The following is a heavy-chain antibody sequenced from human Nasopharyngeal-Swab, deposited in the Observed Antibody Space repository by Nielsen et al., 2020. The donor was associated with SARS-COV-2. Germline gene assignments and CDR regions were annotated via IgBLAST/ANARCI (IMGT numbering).Heavy chain of an antibody. CDR3: AREGLITMIVVEPFDY. Sequence: SETLSLTCTVSGYSISSGYYWGWIRQPPGKGLEWIGSIYHSGSTYYNPSLKSRVIISVDTSKNQFSLKLSSVTAADTAVYYCAREGLITMIVVEPFDYWGQGTLVTVSS. J-gene: IGHJ4*02. D-gene: IGHD3-22*01. V-gene: IGHV4-38-2*02. CDR2: IYHSGST. CDR1: GYSISSGYY.